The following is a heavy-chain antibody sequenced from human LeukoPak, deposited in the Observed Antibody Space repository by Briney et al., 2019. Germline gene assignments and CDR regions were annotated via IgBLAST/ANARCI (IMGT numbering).Heavy chain of an antibody. CDR1: GGSFSGYY. D-gene: IGHD3-10*01. J-gene: IGHJ5*02. CDR3: ARRGSITMVRVPWFDP. V-gene: IGHV4-34*01. Sequence: SETLSLTCAVYGGSFSGYYWSWIRQPPGKGLEWIGEINHSGSTNYNPSLKSRVTISVDTSKNQFSLKLSSVTAADTAVYYCARRGSITMVRVPWFDPWGQGTLVTVSS. CDR2: INHSGST.